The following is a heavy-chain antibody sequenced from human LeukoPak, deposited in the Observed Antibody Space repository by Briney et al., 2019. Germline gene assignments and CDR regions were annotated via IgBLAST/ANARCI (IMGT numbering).Heavy chain of an antibody. J-gene: IGHJ6*03. Sequence: GGSLRLSCGASGFTFSSYGMSWVRQGPGKGLEWVSAISDSGGSTYYADSVKGRFTISRDNSKNTLYLQMNSLRAEDTAVYYCAAGGVVVPAASYYYYYYYMDVWGKGTTVTISS. CDR2: ISDSGGST. CDR3: AAGGVVVPAASYYYYYYYMDV. V-gene: IGHV3-23*01. CDR1: GFTFSSYG. D-gene: IGHD2-2*01.